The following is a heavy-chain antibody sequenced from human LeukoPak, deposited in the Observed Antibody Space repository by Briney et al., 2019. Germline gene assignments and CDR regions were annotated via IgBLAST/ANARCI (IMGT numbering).Heavy chain of an antibody. J-gene: IGHJ4*02. Sequence: GGSLRLSCAASGLTFSNYGITWLRQAPGKGPEWVSAISGSGGSTYYADSVKGRFTISRDNSKNTVYLQMNSLRAEDTAVYFCAKLSGQYQLSDFWGQGTLVTVPS. CDR1: GLTFSNYG. CDR2: ISGSGGST. D-gene: IGHD2-2*01. CDR3: AKLSGQYQLSDF. V-gene: IGHV3-23*01.